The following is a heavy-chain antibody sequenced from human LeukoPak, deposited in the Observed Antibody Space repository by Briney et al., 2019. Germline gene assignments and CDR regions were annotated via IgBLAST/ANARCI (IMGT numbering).Heavy chain of an antibody. CDR1: GFTFSSYW. CDR2: IKQDGSEK. Sequence: GGSLRLSCAASGFTFSSYWMSWVRQAPGKGLEWVANIKQDGSEKYYVDSVKGRFTISRDNAKNSLYLQMNSLRAEDTAVYYCARVIRNGAGDPAGTFDYWGQGTLVTVSS. J-gene: IGHJ4*02. D-gene: IGHD6-19*01. V-gene: IGHV3-7*01. CDR3: ARVIRNGAGDPAGTFDY.